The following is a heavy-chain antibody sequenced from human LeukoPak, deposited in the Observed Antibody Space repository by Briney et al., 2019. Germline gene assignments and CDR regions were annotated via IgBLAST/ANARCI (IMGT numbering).Heavy chain of an antibody. CDR2: INHNGNVN. CDR3: ARDARTYSGSYYHFQH. D-gene: IGHD1-26*01. CDR1: GFTFSSYW. J-gene: IGHJ1*01. V-gene: IGHV3-7*03. Sequence: GGSLRLSCAASGFTFSSYWMNWARQAPGKGLEWVASINHNGNVNYYVDSVKGRFTISRDNAKNSLYLQMSNLRAEDTAVYYCARDARTYSGSYYHFQHWGQGTLVTVSS.